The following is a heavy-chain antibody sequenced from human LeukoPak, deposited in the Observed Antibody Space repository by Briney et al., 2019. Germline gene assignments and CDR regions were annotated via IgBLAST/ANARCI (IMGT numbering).Heavy chain of an antibody. J-gene: IGHJ4*02. CDR2: INHRRST. CDR1: GGSFSGYY. CDR3: ARVGSSWPRYYFDY. V-gene: IGHV4-34*01. Sequence: SETLSLTCAVYGGSFSGYYWSWIRQPPGKGLEWIGEINHRRSTNYNPSLKSRVTMSVDTSKNQFSLNLSSVTAADTAVYYCARVGSSWPRYYFDYWGLGTLVTVSS. D-gene: IGHD6-13*01.